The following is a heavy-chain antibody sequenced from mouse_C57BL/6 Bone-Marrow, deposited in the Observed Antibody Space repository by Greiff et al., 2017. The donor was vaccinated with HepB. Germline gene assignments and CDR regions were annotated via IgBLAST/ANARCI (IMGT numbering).Heavy chain of an antibody. CDR1: GFTFSNYW. CDR2: IRLKSDNYAT. J-gene: IGHJ4*01. V-gene: IGHV6-3*01. Sequence: VQLKESGGGLVQPGGSMKLSCVASGFTFSNYWMNWVRQSPEKGLEWVAQIRLKSDNYATHYAESVKGRFTISRDDSKSSVYLQMNNLRAEDTGIYYCTGYYYYGSCYAMDYWGQGTSVTVSS. CDR3: TGYYYYGSCYAMDY. D-gene: IGHD1-1*01.